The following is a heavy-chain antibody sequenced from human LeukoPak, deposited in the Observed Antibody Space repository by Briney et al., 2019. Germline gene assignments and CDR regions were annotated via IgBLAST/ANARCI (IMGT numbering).Heavy chain of an antibody. CDR1: GYTFTGYY. J-gene: IGHJ6*02. V-gene: IGHV1-2*02. CDR2: INPNSGGT. CDR3: ARAGIAVAGDYYGMDV. D-gene: IGHD6-19*01. Sequence: ASVKVSCKASGYTFTGYYMHWVRQAPGQGLEWMGWINPNSGGTNYAQKSQGRVTMTRDTSISTAYMELSRLRSDDTAVYYCARAGIAVAGDYYGMDVWGQGTTVTVSS.